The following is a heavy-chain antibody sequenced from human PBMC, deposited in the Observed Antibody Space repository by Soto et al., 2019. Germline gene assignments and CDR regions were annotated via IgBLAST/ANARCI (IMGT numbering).Heavy chain of an antibody. Sequence: EVQLVESGGGLVQPGGSLRLSCAASGFTFSSYAMHWVRQAPGKGLEYVSAISSNGGSTNYANSVKGRFTISRDNSKNTLYLQMGSLRAEDMALYYCARQGRAVSSYYFDYWGQGTLVTVSS. CDR3: ARQGRAVSSYYFDY. CDR1: GFTFSSYA. V-gene: IGHV3-64*01. J-gene: IGHJ4*02. D-gene: IGHD3-10*01. CDR2: ISSNGGST.